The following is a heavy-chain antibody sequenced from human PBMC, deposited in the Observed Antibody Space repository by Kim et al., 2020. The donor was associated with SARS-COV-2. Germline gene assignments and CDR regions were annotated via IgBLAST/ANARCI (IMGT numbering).Heavy chain of an antibody. CDR2: IYWDDDK. Sequence: SGPTLVNPTQTLTLTCTFSGFSLSTSGVGVGWIRQPPGKALEWLALIYWDDDKRYSPSLKSRLTITKDTSKNQVVLTMTNMDPVDTATYYCAHSGYYDSSVYYWSFDYWGQGTLVTVSS. CDR1: GFSLSTSGVG. V-gene: IGHV2-5*02. CDR3: AHSGYYDSSVYYWSFDY. J-gene: IGHJ4*02. D-gene: IGHD3-22*01.